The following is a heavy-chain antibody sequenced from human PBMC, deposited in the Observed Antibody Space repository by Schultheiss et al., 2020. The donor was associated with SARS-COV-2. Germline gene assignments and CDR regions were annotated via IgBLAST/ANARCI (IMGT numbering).Heavy chain of an antibody. CDR3: ARDRYDFWSGYVSYWYFDL. D-gene: IGHD3-3*01. V-gene: IGHV1-69*13. J-gene: IGHJ2*01. CDR1: GGTFSSYT. Sequence: SVKVSCKASGGTFSSYTISWVRQAPGQGLEWMGGIIPIFGTANYAQKFQGRVTITADESTSTAYMELSSLRAEDTAVYYCARDRYDFWSGYVSYWYFDLWGRGTLVTVSS. CDR2: IIPIFGTA.